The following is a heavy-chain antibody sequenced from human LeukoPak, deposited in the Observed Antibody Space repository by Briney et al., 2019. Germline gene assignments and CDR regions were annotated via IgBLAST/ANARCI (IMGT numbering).Heavy chain of an antibody. J-gene: IGHJ4*02. D-gene: IGHD6-19*01. Sequence: GGSLRLSCAASGFTFSSYEMNWVRQAPGKGLEWVSYISSSGSTRYYADSVKGRFTVSRDNAKNSLYLQMNSLRAEDTAVYYCARVHIAVAGPYVDYWGQGTLVTVSS. CDR3: ARVHIAVAGPYVDY. CDR2: ISSSGSTR. V-gene: IGHV3-48*03. CDR1: GFTFSSYE.